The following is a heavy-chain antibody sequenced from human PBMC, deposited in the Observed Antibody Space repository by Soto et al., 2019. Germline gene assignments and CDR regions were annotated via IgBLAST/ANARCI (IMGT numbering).Heavy chain of an antibody. D-gene: IGHD3-10*01. CDR1: GFTFHNYA. CDR2: ISGSGGST. V-gene: IGHV3-23*01. Sequence: EVQLLESGGGLVQPGGSLRLSCAASGFTFHNYAMSWVRQAPGKGLEWVSAISGSGGSTYYADSVKGRFTISRDNSKNXVYLQMNSLRAEDTAVYYCAKDRFYGSGSYTVFDYWGQGTLVTVSS. J-gene: IGHJ4*02. CDR3: AKDRFYGSGSYTVFDY.